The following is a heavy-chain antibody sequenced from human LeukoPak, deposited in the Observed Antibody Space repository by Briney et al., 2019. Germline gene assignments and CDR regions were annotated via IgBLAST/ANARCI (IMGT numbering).Heavy chain of an antibody. CDR1: GFTFSQYW. V-gene: IGHV4-34*01. D-gene: IGHD1-1*01. CDR2: INHSGST. Sequence: GSLRLSCAASGFTFSQYWMSWVRQAPGKGLEWIGEINHSGSTNYNPSLKSRVTISVDTSKNQFSLKLSSVTAADTAVYYCARVSTFWFDPWGQGTLVTVSS. J-gene: IGHJ5*02. CDR3: ARVSTFWFDP.